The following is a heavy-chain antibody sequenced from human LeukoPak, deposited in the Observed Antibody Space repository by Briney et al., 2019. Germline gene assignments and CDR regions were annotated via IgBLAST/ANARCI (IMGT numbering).Heavy chain of an antibody. CDR2: FFHSGST. Sequence: SETLSLTCTVSGYSISSGYYWGWIRQPPGKGLEWIGSFFHSGSTYYNPSLQSRVTISVDTSKKQFSLKLSAVTAADTAVYYCARGARVTILRLGSDSDYWGRGTLVTVSS. D-gene: IGHD3-9*01. J-gene: IGHJ4*02. CDR3: ARGARVTILRLGSDSDY. V-gene: IGHV4-38-2*02. CDR1: GYSISSGYY.